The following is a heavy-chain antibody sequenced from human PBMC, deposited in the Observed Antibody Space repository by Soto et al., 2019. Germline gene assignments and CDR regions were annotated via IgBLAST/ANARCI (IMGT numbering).Heavy chain of an antibody. V-gene: IGHV1-69*01. J-gene: IGHJ6*01. CDR1: GGTFRTDY. CDR3: ARRGRYPRPSLFCGVRV. Sequence: QVQLVQSEAEVKKPGSSVKVSCKASGGTFRTDYISWVRQAPGQGLEWMGESLPIFGTSHYAQNFQSRVTITADDSTRTVYLELSRLRPDGTAVYDCARRGRYPRPSLFCGVRVWGQRATVTVS. D-gene: IGHD3-10*02. CDR2: SLPIFGTS.